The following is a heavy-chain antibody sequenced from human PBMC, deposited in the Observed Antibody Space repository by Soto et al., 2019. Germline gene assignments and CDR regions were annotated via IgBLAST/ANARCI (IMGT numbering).Heavy chain of an antibody. V-gene: IGHV3-23*01. CDR3: AKEQEYVDTAMVYDY. Sequence: GGSLRLSCAASGFTFSSYAMSLVLQAPGKGLEWVSAISGSGGSTYYAYSVKGRFTISRDNSKNTLYLQMNSLRAEDTAVYYCAKEQEYVDTAMVYDYWGQGTLVTVSS. CDR1: GFTFSSYA. D-gene: IGHD5-18*01. J-gene: IGHJ4*02. CDR2: ISGSGGST.